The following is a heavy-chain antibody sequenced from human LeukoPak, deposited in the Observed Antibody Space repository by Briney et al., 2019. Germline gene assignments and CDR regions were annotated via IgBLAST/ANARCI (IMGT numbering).Heavy chain of an antibody. J-gene: IGHJ4*02. CDR3: AREYYFDY. V-gene: IGHV3-53*01. CDR2: IYSGGST. CDR1: GFTISSYS. Sequence: GGSLRLSCAASGFTISSYSLSWVRQAPGKGLEWVSVIYSGGSTYYADSVKGRFTISRDNSKNTLYLQMNSLRAEDTAVYYCAREYYFDYWGQGTLVTVSS.